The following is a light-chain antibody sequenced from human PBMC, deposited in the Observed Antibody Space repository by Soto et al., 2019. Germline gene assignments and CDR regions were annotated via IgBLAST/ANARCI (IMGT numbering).Light chain of an antibody. CDR3: QDYGTSAPWT. J-gene: IGKJ1*01. Sequence: VLTQSPGTLSLSPGERTTLSCRASQNIRGNELAWYQQKPGQPPRLLIYRGSSRAPGIPDRFSGRGSGTEFTLTISSLEPEDVAVYYCQDYGTSAPWTFGQGTRVEIK. V-gene: IGKV3-20*01. CDR2: RGS. CDR1: QNIRGNE.